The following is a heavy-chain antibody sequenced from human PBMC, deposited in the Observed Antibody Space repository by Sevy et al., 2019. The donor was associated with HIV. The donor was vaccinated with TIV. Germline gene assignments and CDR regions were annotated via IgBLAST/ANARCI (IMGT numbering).Heavy chain of an antibody. CDR3: GKEGAREGGDH. D-gene: IGHD6-6*01. V-gene: IGHV3-30*02. J-gene: IGHJ4*02. Sequence: GGSLRLSCAASGFSYSSYGMHWVRQAPGKGLEWVAYIQYDGSNKDYADSVKGRFTISRDNSKNTLDLQMNSLRVEDTAVYYCGKEGAREGGDHWGQGTLVTVSS. CDR1: GFSYSSYG. CDR2: IQYDGSNK.